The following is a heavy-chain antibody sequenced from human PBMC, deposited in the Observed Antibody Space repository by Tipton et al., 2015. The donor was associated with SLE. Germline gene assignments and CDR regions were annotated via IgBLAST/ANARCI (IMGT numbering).Heavy chain of an antibody. J-gene: IGHJ4*02. V-gene: IGHV3-30*04. CDR3: ARVNSPGGKRSRDYFDY. Sequence: SLRLSCAASGFTFSDYAMHWVRQAPDKGLEWVAVISSDGSKKYYGDSGEGRFTISRDNSKNTLYLQMNSLRAEDTAVYYCARVNSPGGKRSRDYFDYWGQGTLVTVSS. CDR2: ISSDGSKK. CDR1: GFTFSDYA. D-gene: IGHD4-23*01.